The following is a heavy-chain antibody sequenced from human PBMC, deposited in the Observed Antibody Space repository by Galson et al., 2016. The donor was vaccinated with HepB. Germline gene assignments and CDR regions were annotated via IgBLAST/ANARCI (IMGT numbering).Heavy chain of an antibody. J-gene: IGHJ4*02. Sequence: SETLSLTCTVSGGSISSSNTYWGWIRQPPGKGLEWIGTIDYSGGTFYNPSLRSRVSMSLDTSKNQFSLKLSSVTAADTAVYYCVEGLPAIDHWGQGTLVTVSS. CDR2: IDYSGGT. CDR1: GGSISSSNTY. V-gene: IGHV4-39*01. D-gene: IGHD1-14*01. CDR3: VEGLPAIDH.